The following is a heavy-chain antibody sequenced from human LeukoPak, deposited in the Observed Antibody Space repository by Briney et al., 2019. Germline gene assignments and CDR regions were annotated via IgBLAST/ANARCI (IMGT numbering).Heavy chain of an antibody. D-gene: IGHD3-3*01. J-gene: IGHJ5*02. CDR2: INPNSGGT. Sequence: ASVKVSCKASGYTFTGYYMHWVRQAPGQGLEWMGWINPNSGGTNYAQKFQGRVTMTRDTSISTAYMELSRLRSDDTAVYYCARDPMAIFGVVIIAYNWFDPWGQGTLVTVSS. CDR3: ARDPMAIFGVVIIAYNWFDP. CDR1: GYTFTGYY. V-gene: IGHV1-2*02.